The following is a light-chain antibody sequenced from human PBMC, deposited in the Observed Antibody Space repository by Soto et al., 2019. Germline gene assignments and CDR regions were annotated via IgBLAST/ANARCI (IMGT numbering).Light chain of an antibody. V-gene: IGLV1-51*01. Sequence: QSVLTQPPSVSAAPGQKVTISCSGSSSNIGKNYVSWYHRLPGTAPKLLIYDNNERSSGIPDRFSGSKSGTSATLGIAGLQTGDEADYYCGTWDTRLSAVVFGGGTKLTVL. CDR2: DNN. CDR3: GTWDTRLSAVV. CDR1: SSNIGKNY. J-gene: IGLJ2*01.